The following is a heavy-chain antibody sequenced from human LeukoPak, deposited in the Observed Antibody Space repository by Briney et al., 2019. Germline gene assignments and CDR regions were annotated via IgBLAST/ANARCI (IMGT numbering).Heavy chain of an antibody. CDR2: ISYDGSNK. CDR1: GFTFSSYA. V-gene: IGHV3-30*04. CDR3: ARDHSGGGWFGELYPDY. J-gene: IGHJ4*02. D-gene: IGHD3-10*01. Sequence: GGSLRLSCAASGFTFSSYAMHWVRQAPGKGLEWVAVISYDGSNKYYADSVKGRFTISRDNSKNTLYLQMNSLRAEDTAVYYCARDHSGGGWFGELYPDYWGQGTLVTVSS.